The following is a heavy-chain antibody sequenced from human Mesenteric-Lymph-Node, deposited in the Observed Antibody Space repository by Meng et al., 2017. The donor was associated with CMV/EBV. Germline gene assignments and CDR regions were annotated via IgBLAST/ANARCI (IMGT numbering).Heavy chain of an antibody. CDR1: GFTFTNYA. J-gene: IGHJ4*02. CDR3: AKGRGITIFGVVDY. D-gene: IGHD3-3*01. Sequence: GESLKISCAASGFTFTNYAMHWVRQAPGKGLEWVSAISSSSYVYYADSVQGRFTISRDNAKNTLYLQMNSLRAEDTAVYYCAKGRGITIFGVVDYWGQGTLVTVSS. V-gene: IGHV3-21*04. CDR2: ISSSSYV.